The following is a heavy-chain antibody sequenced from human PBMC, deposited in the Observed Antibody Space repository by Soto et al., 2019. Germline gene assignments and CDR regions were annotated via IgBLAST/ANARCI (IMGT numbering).Heavy chain of an antibody. J-gene: IGHJ4*02. CDR1: GYTFTSYG. CDR2: ISAYNGNT. V-gene: IGHV1-18*01. Sequence: GASVKVSCKASGYTFTSYGISWVRQAPGQGLEWMGWISAYNGNTNYAQKLQGRVTMTTDTSTSTAYMDLRSLRSDDTAVYYCARDTFGCTNGVCYTEALLYWGQGTLVTVSS. D-gene: IGHD2-8*01. CDR3: ARDTFGCTNGVCYTEALLY.